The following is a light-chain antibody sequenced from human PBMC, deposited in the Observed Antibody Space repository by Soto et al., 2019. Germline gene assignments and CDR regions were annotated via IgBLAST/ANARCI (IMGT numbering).Light chain of an antibody. Sequence: QSVLTQPPSLSAAPGQTVTISCSGGSSNIGNNYVSWYQQVAGTTPKLLIYDNNNRPSGIPDRFSGSKSGTSATLDITGLQTGDEADYYCATWDSSLSAGVFGAGTKVTVL. J-gene: IGLJ1*01. CDR1: SSNIGNNY. CDR2: DNN. V-gene: IGLV1-51*01. CDR3: ATWDSSLSAGV.